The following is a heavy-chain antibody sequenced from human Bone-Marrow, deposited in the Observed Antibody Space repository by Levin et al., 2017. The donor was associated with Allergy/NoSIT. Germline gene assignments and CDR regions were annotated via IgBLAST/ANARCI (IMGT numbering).Heavy chain of an antibody. CDR3: AKERDSCWRD. D-gene: IGHD2-2*01. J-gene: IGHJ4*02. CDR2: LNDIADNT. V-gene: IGHV3-23*01. Sequence: GGPLRLSCAASGFTFSSYAMSWVRQAPGKGLEWVSALNDIADNTYYTDSVKGRFIISRDNSKNMLYLQMNSLRADDTAIYDCAKERDSCWRDWGQGTLVTVSS. CDR1: GFTFSSYA.